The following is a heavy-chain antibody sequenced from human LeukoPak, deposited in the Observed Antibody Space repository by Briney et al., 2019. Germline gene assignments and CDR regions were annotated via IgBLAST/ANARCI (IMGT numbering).Heavy chain of an antibody. Sequence: GGSLRLSCAASGCTFSSYTLSWVRQAPGKGLEWVSPINGSGGSTYYADSVKGRSTISRDNSKNRLDLQMNSLRAEDTAVYYCAKDPLLEDPSWFDPWGQGTLVTVSS. D-gene: IGHD1-1*01. CDR1: GCTFSSYT. CDR2: INGSGGST. V-gene: IGHV3-23*01. J-gene: IGHJ5*02. CDR3: AKDPLLEDPSWFDP.